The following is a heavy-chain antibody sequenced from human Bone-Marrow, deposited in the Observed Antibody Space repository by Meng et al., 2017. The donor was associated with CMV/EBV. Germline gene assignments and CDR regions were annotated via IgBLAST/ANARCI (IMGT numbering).Heavy chain of an antibody. CDR1: GFTFSSYT. Sequence: GESLKISCAASGFTFSSYTMIWVRQSPGKGLEWVSSISSSNSYTFYIDSVKGRFSISRDNTKNSVYLQMNSLRAEDTAVYYCVRVLEDVVVVVPNYYFRMDAWGQGTAVTVSS. V-gene: IGHV3-21*01. CDR2: ISSSNSYT. D-gene: IGHD2-15*01. CDR3: VRVLEDVVVVVPNYYFRMDA. J-gene: IGHJ6*02.